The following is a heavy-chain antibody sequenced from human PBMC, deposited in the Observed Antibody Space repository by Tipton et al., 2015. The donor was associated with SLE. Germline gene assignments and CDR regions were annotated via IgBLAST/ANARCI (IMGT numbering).Heavy chain of an antibody. V-gene: IGHV5-51*01. Sequence: VQLVQSGAEVKKPGESLKISCKSFTDSFRTDWIGWVRQMPGKGLEWMGIIYGGDSETRFSPSFQGQVPMSADKSITTVYLQWSSLRASDTAMYYCTRRRDYGDFRGDGFDSWGQGTMVTVSS. CDR3: TRRRDYGDFRGDGFDS. J-gene: IGHJ3*02. CDR2: IYGGDSET. D-gene: IGHD4-17*01. CDR1: TDSFRTDW.